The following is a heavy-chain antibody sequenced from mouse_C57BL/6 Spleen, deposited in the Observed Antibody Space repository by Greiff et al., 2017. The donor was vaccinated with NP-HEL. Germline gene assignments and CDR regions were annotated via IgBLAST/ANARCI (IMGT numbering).Heavy chain of an antibody. CDR3: ARSGSYYFDY. CDR2: IRNKANGYTT. V-gene: IGHV7-3*01. CDR1: GFTFTDYY. Sequence: VQLKESGGGLVQPGGSLSLSCAASGFTFTDYYMSWVRQPPGKALEWLGFIRNKANGYTTEYSASVKGRFTISRDNSQSILYLQMNALRAEDSATYYCARSGSYYFDYWGQGTTLTVSS. D-gene: IGHD2-2*01. J-gene: IGHJ2*01.